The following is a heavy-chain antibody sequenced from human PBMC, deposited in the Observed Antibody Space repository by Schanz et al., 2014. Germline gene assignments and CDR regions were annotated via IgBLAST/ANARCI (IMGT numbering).Heavy chain of an antibody. Sequence: EVQLVESGGGLIQPGGSLRLSCAVSGFTVNTNYMSWVRQAPGKGLEWISSMYINSGSTQYADSVKGRFIISRDSSKNTVNLQMNSLRAEDTAVYYCAKEKEEVAADGSFFDYWGQGTLVTVSS. CDR1: GFTVNTNY. CDR3: AKEKEEVAADGSFFDY. J-gene: IGHJ4*02. D-gene: IGHD6-13*01. V-gene: IGHV3-66*03. CDR2: MYINSGST.